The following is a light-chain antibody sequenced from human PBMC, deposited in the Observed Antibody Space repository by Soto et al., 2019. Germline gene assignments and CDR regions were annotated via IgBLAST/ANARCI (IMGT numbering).Light chain of an antibody. Sequence: EIVMTQSPATLSMSPGERATLSCSASQSVSSNLAWYQQKPGHTPRLLIYGASTRATAIPARLRGSGFGTEFTLTISSLKSEDFAVYYCHHYNNWPQTFGQGTKVEIK. CDR2: GAS. J-gene: IGKJ1*01. V-gene: IGKV3-15*01. CDR1: QSVSSN. CDR3: HHYNNWPQT.